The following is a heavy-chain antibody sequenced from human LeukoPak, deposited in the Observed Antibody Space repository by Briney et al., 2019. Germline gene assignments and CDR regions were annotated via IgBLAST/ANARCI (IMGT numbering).Heavy chain of an antibody. CDR3: AKDLQDLLWFGESLGAFDY. CDR1: EFSFDDYA. CDR2: ISGDGSKT. J-gene: IGHJ4*02. V-gene: IGHV3-43*02. D-gene: IGHD3-10*01. Sequence: GGSLRLSCAASEFSFDDYAMHWVRQAPGKGLEWVSLISGDGSKTHYADSVKGRFTISRDNSKNSLFLQMNSLRTEDTAFYYCAKDLQDLLWFGESLGAFDYWGQGTLVTVSS.